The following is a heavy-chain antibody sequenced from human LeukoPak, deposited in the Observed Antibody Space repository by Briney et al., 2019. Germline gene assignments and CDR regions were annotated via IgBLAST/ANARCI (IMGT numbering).Heavy chain of an antibody. CDR3: ANEGDGYH. Sequence: GGSLRLSCAASGFTFSSYSMNWVRQAPGKGLEWVASIKRSRSYIYYADSVKGRFTISRDNAKNSLYLQMNRLRAEDTAVKYCANEGDGYHWGQGTMVTVSS. CDR1: GFTFSSYS. V-gene: IGHV3-21*04. CDR2: IKRSRSYI. D-gene: IGHD5-24*01. J-gene: IGHJ3*01.